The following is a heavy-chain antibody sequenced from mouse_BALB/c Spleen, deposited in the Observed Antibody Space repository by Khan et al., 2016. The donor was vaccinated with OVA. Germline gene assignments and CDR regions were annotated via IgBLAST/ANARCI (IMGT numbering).Heavy chain of an antibody. CDR2: IFPNSGGT. Sequence: EVQLQESGPDLVKPGASVRISCKASGYTFTDYNMDWVKQSHGKSLEWIGYIFPNSGGTGYNQKFNTKATLTDDNSLSTAFMDLRSLTSEDSAVYYGVRSGYGSFGFWGQGTLVTVSA. V-gene: IGHV1S29*02. CDR1: GYTFTDYN. D-gene: IGHD1-2*01. J-gene: IGHJ3*01. CDR3: VRSGYGSFGF.